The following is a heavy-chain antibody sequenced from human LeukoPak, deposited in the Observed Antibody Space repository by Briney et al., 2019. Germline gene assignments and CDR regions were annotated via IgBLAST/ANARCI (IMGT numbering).Heavy chain of an antibody. CDR3: AREPNGEYSSSWYGAFDI. Sequence: GGSLRLSCAASGFTFSDYYMSWIRQAPGKRLEWVSYINSSGYTIYYADSVKGRFTISRDNAKNSLYLQMNSLRAEDTAVYYCAREPNGEYSSSWYGAFDIWGQGTMVTVSS. D-gene: IGHD6-13*01. CDR2: INSSGYTI. V-gene: IGHV3-11*04. CDR1: GFTFSDYY. J-gene: IGHJ3*02.